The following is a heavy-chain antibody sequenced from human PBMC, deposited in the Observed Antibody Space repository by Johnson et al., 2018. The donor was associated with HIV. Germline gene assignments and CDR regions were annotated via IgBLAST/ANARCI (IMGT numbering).Heavy chain of an antibody. J-gene: IGHJ3*02. CDR1: GFTFSSYG. V-gene: IGHV3-30*03. Sequence: QVQLVESGGGLVQPGGSLRLSCAASGFTFSSYGMHWVRQAPGKGLEWVAVISYDGTNKYYADSVKGRFTISRDNSKNTLFLQMNSLRAEDTAVYYCARVQSIAAPDDAFDIWGQGTMVTVSS. D-gene: IGHD6-6*01. CDR3: ARVQSIAAPDDAFDI. CDR2: ISYDGTNK.